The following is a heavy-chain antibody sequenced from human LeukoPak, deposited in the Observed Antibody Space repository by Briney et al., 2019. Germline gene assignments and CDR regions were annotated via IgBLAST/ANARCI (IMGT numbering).Heavy chain of an antibody. CDR2: ISAYNGNT. J-gene: IGHJ3*02. CDR3: ARRNDILTHDAFDI. V-gene: IGHV1-18*01. Sequence: ASVKVSCKASGYTSTGYGISWVRQAPGQGLEWMGWISAYNGNTNYAQKLQGRVTTTTDTSTSTAYMELRSLRSDDTAVYYCARRNDILTHDAFDIWGQGTMVTVSS. CDR1: GYTSTGYG. D-gene: IGHD3-9*01.